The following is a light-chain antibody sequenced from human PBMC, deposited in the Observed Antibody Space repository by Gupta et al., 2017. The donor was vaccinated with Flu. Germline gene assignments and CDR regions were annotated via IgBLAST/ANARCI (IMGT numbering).Light chain of an antibody. CDR1: SLRNFY. CDR2: GKN. V-gene: IGLV3-19*01. J-gene: IGLJ3*02. CDR3: NSRDTSGDHLVV. Sequence: QDPAVXVXXXXTVRITCQGDSLRNFYASWYQQKPGQAPLLVIYGKNNRPSGIPDRFSGSSSGNTASLTITGAQAEDEADYYCNSRDTSGDHLVVFGGGTKLTVL.